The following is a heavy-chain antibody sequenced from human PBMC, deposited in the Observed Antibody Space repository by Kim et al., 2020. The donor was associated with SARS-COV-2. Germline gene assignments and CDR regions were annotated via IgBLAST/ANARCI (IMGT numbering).Heavy chain of an antibody. J-gene: IGHJ4*02. D-gene: IGHD3-16*01. CDR3: ARDHNWAFDY. CDR2: IGWGTGAQ. V-gene: IGHV3-48*02. Sequence: GGSLRLSCAASGFTFSSYSLNWVRQAPGRGLEWISYIGWGTGAQYYADSVKGRFTIARDDAKNSLFLQMNNLRDEDTGVYYCARDHNWAFDYWGQGSLVTVSS. CDR1: GFTFSSYS.